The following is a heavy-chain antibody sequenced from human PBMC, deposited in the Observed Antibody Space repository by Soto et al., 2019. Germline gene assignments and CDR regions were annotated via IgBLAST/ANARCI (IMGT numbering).Heavy chain of an antibody. D-gene: IGHD3-16*01. CDR3: ANGGSGEGYFDY. CDR1: GFTFSSYG. V-gene: IGHV3-33*06. Sequence: GGSLRLSCAASGFTFSSYGMHWVRQAPGKGLEWVAVIWYDGSNKYYADSVKGRFTISRDNSKNTLYLQMNSLRAEDTAVYYCANGGSGEGYFDYWGQGTLVTVS. J-gene: IGHJ4*02. CDR2: IWYDGSNK.